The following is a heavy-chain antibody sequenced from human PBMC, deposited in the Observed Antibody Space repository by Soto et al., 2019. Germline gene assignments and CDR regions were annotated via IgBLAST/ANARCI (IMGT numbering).Heavy chain of an antibody. CDR1: GGTFSNYP. J-gene: IGHJ4*02. CDR3: ARGLYCGGGCYSHFDD. V-gene: IGHV1-69*01. D-gene: IGHD2-21*02. CDR2: IIPIFGTT. Sequence: VQLVQSGAEVKKPGSSVKVSCKASGGTFSNYPFIWVRQAPGQGLDWMGGIIPIFGTTDYGQRFQGRVTITADESTNTAYMELSSLRSDDTAVSYCARGLYCGGGCYSHFDDWGQGTLVTVSS.